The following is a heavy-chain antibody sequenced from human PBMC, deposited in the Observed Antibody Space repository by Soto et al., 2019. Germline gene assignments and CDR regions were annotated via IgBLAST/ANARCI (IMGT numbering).Heavy chain of an antibody. Sequence: QVQLQESGPGLVKPSETLSLTCTVSGGSVSSGSYSWSWIRQPPGKGLEWIGYIFYSESTNYNPSLKSRVTISVDTSKNQCSLRLSSVTAADTAVYYCARYYAHNDAFDIWGQGTMVTVSS. CDR3: ARYYAHNDAFDI. V-gene: IGHV4-61*01. CDR1: GGSVSSGSYS. D-gene: IGHD3-3*01. CDR2: IFYSEST. J-gene: IGHJ3*02.